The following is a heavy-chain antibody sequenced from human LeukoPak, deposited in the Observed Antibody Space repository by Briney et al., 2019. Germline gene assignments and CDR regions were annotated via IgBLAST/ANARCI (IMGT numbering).Heavy chain of an antibody. Sequence: PSETLSLTCTVSGGSISSSSYYWGWIRQPPGKGLEWIGSIYYSGSTYYNPSLKSRVTISVDTSKNQFSLKLSSVTAADTAVYYCARVGIAARPGSFDYWGQGTLVTVSS. CDR1: GGSISSSSYY. CDR2: IYYSGST. D-gene: IGHD6-6*01. CDR3: ARVGIAARPGSFDY. J-gene: IGHJ4*02. V-gene: IGHV4-39*07.